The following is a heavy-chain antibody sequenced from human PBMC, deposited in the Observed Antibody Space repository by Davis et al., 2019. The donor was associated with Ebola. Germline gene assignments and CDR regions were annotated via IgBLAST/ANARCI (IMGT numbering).Heavy chain of an antibody. CDR3: ARDWYSTGFDFDF. CDR2: ISSSSSYI. CDR1: GFTFSSYS. Sequence: PGGSLRLFCAASGFTFSSYSMNWVRQAPGKGLEWVSSISSSSSYIYYADSVKGRFTISRDNAKNLLYLQMNTLRAEDTAVYYCARDWYSTGFDFDFWGQGTLVTVSS. J-gene: IGHJ4*02. V-gene: IGHV3-21*01. D-gene: IGHD6-19*01.